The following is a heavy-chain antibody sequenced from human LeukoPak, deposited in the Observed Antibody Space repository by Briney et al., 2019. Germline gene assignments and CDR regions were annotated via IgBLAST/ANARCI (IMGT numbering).Heavy chain of an antibody. CDR2: ISSSSSYI. Sequence: GGSLRLSCAASGFTFSSYSMNWVRQAPGKGLEWVSSISSSSSYIYYADSVKGRFTISRDNAKNSLYLQMNSLRAEDTAVYYCARDKDYGEGSSYYYYGMDVWGQGTTVTVSS. CDR3: ARDKDYGEGSSYYYYGMDV. V-gene: IGHV3-21*01. CDR1: GFTFSSYS. J-gene: IGHJ6*02. D-gene: IGHD4-17*01.